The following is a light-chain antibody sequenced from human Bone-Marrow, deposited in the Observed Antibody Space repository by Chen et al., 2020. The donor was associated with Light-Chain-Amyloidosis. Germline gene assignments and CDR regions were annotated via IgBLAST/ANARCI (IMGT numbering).Light chain of an antibody. CDR3: QSYQGSSQGV. Sequence: NFMLTQPHPLSEFPGKPVIISCTPSSGSIATNYVQWYQQRPGSSPTTVIYEDDQRPSGVPDRFSGSIDRSSNSASLTISGLKTEDEADYYCQSYQGSSQGVFGGGTKLTVL. CDR1: SGSIATNY. CDR2: EDD. V-gene: IGLV6-57*01. J-gene: IGLJ3*02.